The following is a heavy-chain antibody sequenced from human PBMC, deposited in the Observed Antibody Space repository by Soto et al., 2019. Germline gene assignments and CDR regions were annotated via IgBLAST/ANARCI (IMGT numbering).Heavy chain of an antibody. CDR3: ARGHSSGWADAFDI. V-gene: IGHV1-69*12. D-gene: IGHD6-19*01. J-gene: IGHJ3*02. CDR1: GGTFSSYA. Sequence: QVQLVQSGAEVKKPGSSVKVSCKASGGTFSSYAISWVRQAPGQGLEWMGGIIPIFGTANYAQKFQGRVTLTADASTSTAYRELSSLRSEDTAVYYCARGHSSGWADAFDIWGQGTMVTVSS. CDR2: IIPIFGTA.